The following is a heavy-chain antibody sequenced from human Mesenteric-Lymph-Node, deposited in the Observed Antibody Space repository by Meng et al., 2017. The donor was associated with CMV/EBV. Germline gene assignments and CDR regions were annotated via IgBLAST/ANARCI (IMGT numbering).Heavy chain of an antibody. V-gene: IGHV4-34*01. CDR3: ARGRYTSVEAGLDY. D-gene: IGHD6-19*01. J-gene: IGHJ4*02. CDR2: VNYIGST. Sequence: AVYGASFSDYYWSWIRQSPGKGLEWIGEVNYIGSTKYNPSLKSRVTMSVDTSKNHFSLEVNPVTAADTAVYYCARGRYTSVEAGLDYWGQGTLVTVPS. CDR1: GASFSDYY.